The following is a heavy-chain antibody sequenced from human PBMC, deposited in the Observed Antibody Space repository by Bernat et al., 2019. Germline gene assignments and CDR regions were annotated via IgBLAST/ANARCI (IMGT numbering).Heavy chain of an antibody. V-gene: IGHV3-30-3*01. CDR3: ARDRDSSGYYWVGAFDI. J-gene: IGHJ3*02. D-gene: IGHD3-22*01. CDR1: GFTFSSYA. CDR2: ISYDGSNK. Sequence: QVQLVESGGGVVQPGRSLRLSCAASGFTFSSYAMHWVRQAPGKGLEWVAVISYDGSNKYYADSVKGRFTISRDNSKNTLYLQMNSLRADDTAVYYCARDRDSSGYYWVGAFDIWGQGTMVTVSS.